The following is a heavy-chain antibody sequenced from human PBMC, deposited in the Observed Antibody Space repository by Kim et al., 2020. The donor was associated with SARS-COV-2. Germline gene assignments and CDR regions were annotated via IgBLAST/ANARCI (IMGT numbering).Heavy chain of an antibody. CDR3: ARGSHCSSTSCYPPYYYYGMDV. CDR1: GGSFSGYY. V-gene: IGHV4-34*01. J-gene: IGHJ6*02. CDR2: INHSGST. D-gene: IGHD2-2*01. Sequence: SETLSLTCAVYGGSFSGYYWSWIRQPPGKGLEWIGEINHSGSTNYNPSLKSRVTISVDTSKNQFSLKLSSVTAADTAVYYCARGSHCSSTSCYPPYYYYGMDVSGQGTTVTVSS.